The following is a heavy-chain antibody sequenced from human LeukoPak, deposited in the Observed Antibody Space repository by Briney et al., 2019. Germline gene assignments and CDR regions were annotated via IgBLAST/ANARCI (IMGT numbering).Heavy chain of an antibody. CDR1: GFTFSSND. V-gene: IGHV3-30*18. J-gene: IGHJ3*02. D-gene: IGHD3-22*01. Sequence: PGRSLRLSCAASGFTFSSNDIHWVRQGPGKGLECVVAISYDGGNKYYADSGKGRFAISRDNSKNTLYLQMNSLRAEDTAVYYCAKGTHYYDSSGYWGAFDIWGQGTMVTVSS. CDR3: AKGTHYYDSSGYWGAFDI. CDR2: ISYDGGNK.